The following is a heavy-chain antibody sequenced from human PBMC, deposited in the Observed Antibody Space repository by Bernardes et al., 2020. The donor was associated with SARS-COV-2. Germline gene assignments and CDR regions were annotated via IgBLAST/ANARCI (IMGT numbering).Heavy chain of an antibody. CDR1: GYTFTGYY. V-gene: IGHV1-2*06. CDR2: INPNSGGT. CDR3: ARQLYYSSSPDY. J-gene: IGHJ4*02. D-gene: IGHD6-6*01. Sequence: ASVKVSCKASGYTFTGYYMHWVRQAPGQGLEWMGRINPNSGGTNYAQKFQGRVTMTRDTSISTAYMELSRLRSDDTAVYYCARQLYYSSSPDYWGQGTLVTVSS.